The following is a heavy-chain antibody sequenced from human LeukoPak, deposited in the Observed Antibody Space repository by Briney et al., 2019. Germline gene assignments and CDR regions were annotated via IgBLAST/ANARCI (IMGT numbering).Heavy chain of an antibody. Sequence: SETLSLACTVSGGSISSYYWSWIRQPPGKGLEWIGYIYYSGSTNYNPSLKSRVTISVDTSKNQFSLKLSSVTAADTAVYYCARAGTGYSYGRLDYWGQGTLVTVSS. V-gene: IGHV4-59*01. J-gene: IGHJ4*02. CDR1: GGSISSYY. CDR2: IYYSGST. CDR3: ARAGTGYSYGRLDY. D-gene: IGHD5-18*01.